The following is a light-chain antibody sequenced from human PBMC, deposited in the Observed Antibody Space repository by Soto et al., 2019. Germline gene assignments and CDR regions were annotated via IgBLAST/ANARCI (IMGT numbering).Light chain of an antibody. CDR1: QSVSSSY. CDR2: GAS. Sequence: ESVVTQSPGTLSLSPGERATLSCRASQSVSSSYLAWYQQKPGQAPRLLIYGASSRATGIPDRFSGSAHGTDFPRTISRLEQEDFAVYYCPQYGSSPRGFTFGPGTKVDIK. J-gene: IGKJ3*01. CDR3: PQYGSSPRGFT. V-gene: IGKV3-20*01.